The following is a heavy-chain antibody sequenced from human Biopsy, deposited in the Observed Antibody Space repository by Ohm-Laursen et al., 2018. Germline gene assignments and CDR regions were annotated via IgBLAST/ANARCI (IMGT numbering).Heavy chain of an antibody. D-gene: IGHD3-3*01. CDR2: VYNGGIT. CDR3: ARTPRDSFWSGSYKRGLWFDP. V-gene: IGHV4-59*07. CDR1: GGSIISYY. J-gene: IGHJ5*02. Sequence: SDTLSLTCSASGGSIISYYWTWTRQPPGKGLEWIGHVYNGGITNYNPSLKSRVTISKDTSKNQFSLQVNSVTAADTAVYYCARTPRDSFWSGSYKRGLWFDPWGRGTLVIVSS.